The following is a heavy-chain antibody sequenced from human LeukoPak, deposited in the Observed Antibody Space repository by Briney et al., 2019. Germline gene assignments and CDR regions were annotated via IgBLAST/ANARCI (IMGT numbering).Heavy chain of an antibody. V-gene: IGHV4-34*01. CDR1: DGSFSGYY. D-gene: IGHD1-14*01. CDR2: INHSGST. J-gene: IGHJ6*03. CDR3: ARGREPGPAWFFQYYYYYYMDV. Sequence: SETLSLTCAVYDGSFSGYYWSRIRQPPGKGLEWIGEINHSGSTNYSPSLKSRVTISVDTSKNQFSLKLSSVTAADTAVYYCARGREPGPAWFFQYYYYYYMDVWGKGTTVTVSS.